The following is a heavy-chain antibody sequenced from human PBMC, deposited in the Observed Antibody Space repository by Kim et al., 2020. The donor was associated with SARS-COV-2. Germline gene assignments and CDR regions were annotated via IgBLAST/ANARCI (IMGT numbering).Heavy chain of an antibody. J-gene: IGHJ3*02. V-gene: IGHV3-74*01. Sequence: DGSSTAYADSVKGRFSIFRDNAKNTLYLQMNSLRAEDTAVYYCARGWAFDIWGQGTMVTVSS. CDR2: DGSST. D-gene: IGHD2-15*01. CDR3: ARGWAFDI.